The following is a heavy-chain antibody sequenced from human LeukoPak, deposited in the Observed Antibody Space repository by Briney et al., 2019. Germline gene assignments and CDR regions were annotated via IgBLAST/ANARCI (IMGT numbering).Heavy chain of an antibody. D-gene: IGHD3-16*01. CDR2: INHSGST. Sequence: PSETLPLTCAVYGGSFSGYYWSWIRQPPGKGLEWIGEINHSGSTNYNPSLKSRVTISVDTSKNQFSLKLSSVTAADTAVYYCARAGYDYVWGTEPGFFDYWGQGTLVTVSS. CDR1: GGSFSGYY. CDR3: ARAGYDYVWGTEPGFFDY. V-gene: IGHV4-34*01. J-gene: IGHJ4*02.